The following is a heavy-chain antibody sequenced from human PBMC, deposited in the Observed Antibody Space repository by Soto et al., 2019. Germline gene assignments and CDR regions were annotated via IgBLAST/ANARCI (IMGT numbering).Heavy chain of an antibody. D-gene: IGHD6-19*01. V-gene: IGHV3-74*01. CDR3: ARDRGWSLFDY. J-gene: IGHJ4*02. CDR1: GFTFSTYW. Sequence: GGSLRLSXAASGFTFSTYWMYWVRQAPGKGLVWVSRTNSDGSDTSYADSVKGRFTISRDNAKNTLYLQMNSLRAEDTAVYYCARDRGWSLFDYWGQGTLVTVSS. CDR2: TNSDGSDT.